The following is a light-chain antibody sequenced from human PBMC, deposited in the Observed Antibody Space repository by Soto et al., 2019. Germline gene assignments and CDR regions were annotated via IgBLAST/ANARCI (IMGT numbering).Light chain of an antibody. CDR1: SSDVGGNYVSWY. J-gene: IGLJ2*01. CDR3: SSYANSRTVI. V-gene: IGLV2-14*03. CDR2: DDD. Sequence: QSVLTQPASVSGSPGQSITISCTGTSSDVGGNYVSWYVSWYQQHPGKVPKLIIYDDDDRPSGGSNRFSGSKSGSTASLTISGLQAEDEADYYCSSYANSRTVIFGGGTKLTVL.